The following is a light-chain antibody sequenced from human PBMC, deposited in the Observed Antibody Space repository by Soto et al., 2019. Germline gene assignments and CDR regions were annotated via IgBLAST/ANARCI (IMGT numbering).Light chain of an antibody. CDR2: DVS. J-gene: IGLJ1*01. CDR3: YSYTSSNTYA. CDR1: SSDVGGYNY. Sequence: SSTGTSSDVGGYNYVSWYQHHPGKVPQLLIYDVSNRPSGVSNRFSGSKSGNTASLTISGLQAEDEADYYCYSYTSSNTYAFGTGTKVTVL. V-gene: IGLV2-14*03.